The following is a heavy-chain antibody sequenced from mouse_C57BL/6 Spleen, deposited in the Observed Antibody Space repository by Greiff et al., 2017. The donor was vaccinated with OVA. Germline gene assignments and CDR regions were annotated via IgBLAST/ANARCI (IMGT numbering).Heavy chain of an antibody. Sequence: VQLKESGPELVKPGASVKISCKASGYSFTDYNMNWVKQSNGKSLEWIGVINPNYGTTSYNQKFKGKATLTVDQSSSTAYMQLNSLTSEDSAVYYCARGGVYSNYWYFDVWGTGTTVTVSS. CDR3: ARGGVYSNYWYFDV. D-gene: IGHD2-5*01. CDR1: GYSFTDYN. CDR2: INPNYGTT. J-gene: IGHJ1*03. V-gene: IGHV1-39*01.